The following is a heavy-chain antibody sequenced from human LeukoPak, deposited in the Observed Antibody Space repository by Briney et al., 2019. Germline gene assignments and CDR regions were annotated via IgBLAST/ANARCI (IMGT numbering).Heavy chain of an antibody. CDR2: ISSSSSYI. CDR1: GFTFSSYG. CDR3: ARAPDDFWSGYPDY. D-gene: IGHD3-3*01. V-gene: IGHV3-21*01. Sequence: GGTLRLSCAASGFTFSSYGVNWVRQAPGKGLEWVSSISSSSSYIYYADSVKGRFTISRDNAKNSLYLQMNSLRAEDTAVYYCARAPDDFWSGYPDYWGQGTLVTVSS. J-gene: IGHJ4*02.